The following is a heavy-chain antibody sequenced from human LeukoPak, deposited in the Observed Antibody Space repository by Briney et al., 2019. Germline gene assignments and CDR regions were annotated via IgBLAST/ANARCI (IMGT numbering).Heavy chain of an antibody. D-gene: IGHD2-2*01. CDR3: AKDPGYCSSTSCHYWYFDL. V-gene: IGHV3-23*01. CDR1: GFTFSSFW. Sequence: GGSLRLSCAASGFTFSSFWMSWVRQAPGKGLEWVSAISGSGGSTYYADSVKGRFTISRDNSKDTLYLQMNSLRAEDTAVYYCAKDPGYCSSTSCHYWYFDLWGRGTLVTVSS. J-gene: IGHJ2*01. CDR2: ISGSGGST.